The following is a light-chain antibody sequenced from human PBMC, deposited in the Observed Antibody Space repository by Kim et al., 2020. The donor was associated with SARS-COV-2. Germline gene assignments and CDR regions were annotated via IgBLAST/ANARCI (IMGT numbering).Light chain of an antibody. J-gene: IGKJ1*01. CDR2: KAS. CDR3: QKYNDYSS. V-gene: IGKV1-5*03. Sequence: DIQMTQSPSTLSASVGDRVTITCRASQSIGRFLAWYQQKPGRAPNLLIYKASSLQSGVPSRFSGSGSGTEFTLTISSLQPDDFAIYYCQKYNDYSSFGQGTKVDIK. CDR1: QSIGRF.